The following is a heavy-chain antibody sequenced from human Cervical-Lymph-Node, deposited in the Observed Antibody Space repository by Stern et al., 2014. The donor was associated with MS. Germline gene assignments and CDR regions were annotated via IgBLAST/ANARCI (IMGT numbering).Heavy chain of an antibody. Sequence: EVQLVESGGGLVEPGGSLRLSCSASGFTFNNYIMHWVRQAPGKGLEWVSSISSSRSYIYYADSVKGRFTISRDNAKNSLYLQMNSLRAEDTAVYYCARGLYFGSHPRWGQGTMVTVSS. CDR1: GFTFNNYI. CDR2: ISSSRSYI. CDR3: ARGLYFGSHPR. V-gene: IGHV3-21*01. J-gene: IGHJ3*01. D-gene: IGHD3-10*01.